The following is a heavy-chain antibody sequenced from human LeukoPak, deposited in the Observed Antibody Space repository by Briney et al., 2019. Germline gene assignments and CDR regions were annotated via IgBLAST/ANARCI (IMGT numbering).Heavy chain of an antibody. V-gene: IGHV3-73*01. Sequence: GGSLRLSCAASGFTFSGSALHWVRQASRKGLEWVGRIRSTANGYATAYAASVKGRFTISRDDSKNTAYLQMDSLKTEDTAVYYCTGNYYGSGSYADFDYWGQEPWSPSRQ. J-gene: IGHJ4*01. CDR3: TGNYYGSGSYADFDY. D-gene: IGHD3-10*01. CDR2: IRSTANGYAT. CDR1: GFTFSGSA.